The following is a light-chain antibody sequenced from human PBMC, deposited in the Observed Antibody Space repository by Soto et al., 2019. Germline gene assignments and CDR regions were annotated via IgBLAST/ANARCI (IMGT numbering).Light chain of an antibody. V-gene: IGLV2-23*02. Sequence: QSVLTQPASVSGSPGQSITISCTGTSSDVGSYNLVSWYQQHPGKAPKLMIYEVSKRPSGVSNRFSGYKSGNTASLTISGLQAEDEADYYCCSYAGSSTYWVFGGGTQLTVL. CDR2: EVS. J-gene: IGLJ3*02. CDR3: CSYAGSSTYWV. CDR1: SSDVGSYNL.